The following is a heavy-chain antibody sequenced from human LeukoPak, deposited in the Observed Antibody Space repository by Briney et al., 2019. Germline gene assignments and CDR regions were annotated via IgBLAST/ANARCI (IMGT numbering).Heavy chain of an antibody. Sequence: PSETLSLTCAVYGESLNSYYWSWVRQPRGVGLEWIGEIYESGTTEYNPSLKSRVTISMVPSKQQFSLSLSSVTAADTAVYYCARGAWATRLGSWGLGTPVIVSS. V-gene: IGHV4-34*01. CDR1: GESLNSYY. CDR3: ARGAWATRLGS. D-gene: IGHD2-15*01. J-gene: IGHJ4*02. CDR2: IYESGTT.